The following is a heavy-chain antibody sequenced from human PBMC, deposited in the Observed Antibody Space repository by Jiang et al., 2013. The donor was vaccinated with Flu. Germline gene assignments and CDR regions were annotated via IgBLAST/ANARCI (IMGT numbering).Heavy chain of an antibody. D-gene: IGHD1-7*01. V-gene: IGHV3-23D*01. J-gene: IGHJ3*02. CDR2: ISGILYSSGRGAIA. Sequence: GGSLRLSCVASGFIFNNYGMAWVRRAPGKGLEWVASISGILYSSGRGAIADYADSVRGRFTLSRDNSKNTVSLQMDSVRYEDSGVYYCAKVFWNFDNRGHYAIDPFDSWGQGTMVFVSS. CDR3: AKVFWNFDNRGHYAIDPFDS. CDR1: GFIFNNYG.